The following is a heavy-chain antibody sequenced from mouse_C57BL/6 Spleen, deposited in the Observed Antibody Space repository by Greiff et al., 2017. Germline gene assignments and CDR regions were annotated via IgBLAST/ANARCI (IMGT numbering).Heavy chain of an antibody. Sequence: VQLKESGPELVKPGASVKISCKASGYSFTDYNMNWVKKSNGKSLEWIGVINPKYGTTSYNQKFKGKATFTVDQSSTTAYMQLNSPTSEDAAVYYGARNDDYDGAWFADWGQGTLVTVSA. D-gene: IGHD2-4*01. V-gene: IGHV1-39*01. J-gene: IGHJ3*01. CDR3: ARNDDYDGAWFAD. CDR1: GYSFTDYN. CDR2: INPKYGTT.